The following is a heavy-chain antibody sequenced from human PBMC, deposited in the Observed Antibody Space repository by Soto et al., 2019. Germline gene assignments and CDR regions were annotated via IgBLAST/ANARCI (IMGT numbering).Heavy chain of an antibody. D-gene: IGHD3-3*01. J-gene: IGHJ4*02. Sequence: SETLSLTCTVSGGSISSYYWSWIRQPPGKGLEWIGYIYYSGSTNYNPTLKSRVTISVDTSKNQFSLKLSSVTAADTAVYYCAREITIFGVATYFDYWGQGTLVTVSS. CDR2: IYYSGST. CDR3: AREITIFGVATYFDY. CDR1: GGSISSYY. V-gene: IGHV4-59*01.